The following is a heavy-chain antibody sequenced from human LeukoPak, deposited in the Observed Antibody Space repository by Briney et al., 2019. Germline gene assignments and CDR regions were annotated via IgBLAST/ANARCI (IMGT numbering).Heavy chain of an antibody. J-gene: IGHJ4*02. Sequence: SETLSLTCTVSGASISSYYWSWIRQPAGKGLEWIGRIHTSGSSNYNPSLKSRISLSVDTSKKQFSLKLSSVTAADTAVYYCARVYSSSWYPDYWGQGTLVTVSS. CDR1: GASISSYY. CDR2: IHTSGSS. V-gene: IGHV4-4*07. CDR3: ARVYSSSWYPDY. D-gene: IGHD6-13*01.